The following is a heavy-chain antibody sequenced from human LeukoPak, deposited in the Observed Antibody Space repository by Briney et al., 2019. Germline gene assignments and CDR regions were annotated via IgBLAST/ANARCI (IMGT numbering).Heavy chain of an antibody. CDR1: GGTFSSYA. Sequence: ASVKVSCKASGGTFSSYAISRVRQAPGQGLEWMGGIIPIFGTANYAQKFQGRVTITADESTSTAYMELSSLRSEDTAVYYCAREGPVGNSFDYWGQGTLVTVSS. CDR2: IIPIFGTA. J-gene: IGHJ4*02. CDR3: AREGPVGNSFDY. D-gene: IGHD4-23*01. V-gene: IGHV1-69*13.